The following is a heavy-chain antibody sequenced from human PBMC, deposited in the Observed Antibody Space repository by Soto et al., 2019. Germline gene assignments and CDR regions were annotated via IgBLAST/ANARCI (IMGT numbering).Heavy chain of an antibody. V-gene: IGHV1-18*01. Sequence: ASVKVSCKASGYTFTSYGISWVRQAPGQGLEWMGWISAYNGNTNYAQKLQGRVTMTTDTSTSTAYMELRSLRSDDTAVYYCARDADWQWLDMGPPGDYFDYWGQGTLVTVSS. J-gene: IGHJ4*02. CDR3: ARDADWQWLDMGPPGDYFDY. CDR1: GYTFTSYG. CDR2: ISAYNGNT. D-gene: IGHD6-19*01.